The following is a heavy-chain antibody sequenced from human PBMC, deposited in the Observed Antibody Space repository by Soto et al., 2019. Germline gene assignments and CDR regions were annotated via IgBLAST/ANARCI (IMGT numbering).Heavy chain of an antibody. J-gene: IGHJ6*02. D-gene: IGHD6-19*01. CDR3: ARRRRQQWLVLDYYYGMDV. CDR2: IYYSGST. Sequence: SETLSLTCTVSGGSISSSSYYWGWIRQPPGKGLEWIGSIYYSGSTYYNPSLKSRVTISVDTSKNQFSLKLSSVTAADTAVYYCARRRRQQWLVLDYYYGMDVWGQGTTVTVSS. V-gene: IGHV4-39*01. CDR1: GGSISSSSYY.